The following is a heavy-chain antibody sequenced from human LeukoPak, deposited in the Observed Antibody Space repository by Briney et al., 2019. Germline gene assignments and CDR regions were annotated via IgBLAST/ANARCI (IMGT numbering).Heavy chain of an antibody. J-gene: IGHJ6*02. D-gene: IGHD2-15*01. Sequence: ASVKVSCKASGGTFSSYAISWVRQAPGQGLEWMGGIIPIFGTANYAQKFQGRVTITADESTSTAYMELSSLRSEDTAVYYCARVDGCSGGSCYSYYGMDVWGQGTTVTVSS. CDR3: ARVDGCSGGSCYSYYGMDV. CDR1: GGTFSSYA. V-gene: IGHV1-69*13. CDR2: IIPIFGTA.